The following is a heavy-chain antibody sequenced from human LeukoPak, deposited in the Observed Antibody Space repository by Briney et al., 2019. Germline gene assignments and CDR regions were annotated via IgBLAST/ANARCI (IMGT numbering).Heavy chain of an antibody. V-gene: IGHV3-11*04. D-gene: IGHD5-12*01. CDR2: ISSSGSTI. CDR3: ARGSSSSGYGYFDY. CDR1: GFTFSDYY. Sequence: TGGSLRLSCAASGFTFSDYYMSWIRQAPGKGLEWVSYISSSGSTIYYADSVKRRFTISRENAKNSLYLQMNSLRAGDTAVYYCARGSSSSGYGYFDYWGQGTLVTVSS. J-gene: IGHJ4*02.